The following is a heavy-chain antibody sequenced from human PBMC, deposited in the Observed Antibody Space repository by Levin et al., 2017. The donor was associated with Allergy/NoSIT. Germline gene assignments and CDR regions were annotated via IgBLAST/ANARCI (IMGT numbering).Heavy chain of an antibody. D-gene: IGHD4-23*01. CDR1: GFTFSSYA. CDR2: ISGSGGST. CDR3: AKGSGSGLRWYRGYFDL. V-gene: IGHV3-23*01. J-gene: IGHJ2*01. Sequence: GGSLRLSCAASGFTFSSYAMSWVRQAPGKGLEWVSAISGSGGSTYYADSVKGRFTISRDNSKNTLYLQMNSLRAEDTAVYYCAKGSGSGLRWYRGYFDLWGRGTLVTVSS.